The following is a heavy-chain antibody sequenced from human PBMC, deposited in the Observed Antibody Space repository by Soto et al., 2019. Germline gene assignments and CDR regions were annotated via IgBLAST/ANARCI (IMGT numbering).Heavy chain of an antibody. J-gene: IGHJ4*02. CDR3: AQKSRFDS. Sequence: QVQLQQWGAGLLKPSETLSLTCAVYGGSLSAYYWGWIRQPPGKVLEWIGEINHSGSTDYNPSLXRXVXXSVDAAKNPVSLKLSSVPDADTAVYYCAQKSRFDSGGKGTLVTDSS. CDR1: GGSLSAYY. V-gene: IGHV4-34*01. CDR2: INHSGST.